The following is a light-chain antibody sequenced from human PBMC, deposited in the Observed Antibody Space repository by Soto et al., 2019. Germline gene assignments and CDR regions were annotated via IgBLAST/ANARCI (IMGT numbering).Light chain of an antibody. CDR1: QSVSDK. CDR2: HAS. J-gene: IGKJ1*01. CDR3: QQYNNWPPWT. Sequence: EIVMTQSPATVSVSPGERAKLSCRASQSVSDKLAWYQQKPGQAPRLLIYHASARATGIPARFSGSGSGTEFTLTISGLQSEDFAVYYCQQYNNWPPWTFGQGTKVDIK. V-gene: IGKV3-15*01.